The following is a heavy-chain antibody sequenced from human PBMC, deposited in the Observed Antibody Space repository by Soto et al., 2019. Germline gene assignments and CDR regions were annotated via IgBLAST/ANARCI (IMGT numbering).Heavy chain of an antibody. CDR1: GGSISSSSYY. CDR2: IYYSGST. CDR3: ARRGSGSYSDY. D-gene: IGHD3-10*01. J-gene: IGHJ4*02. V-gene: IGHV4-39*01. Sequence: SETLSLTCTVSGGSISSSSYYWGWIRQPPGKGLEWIGSIYYSGSTYYNPSLKSRVAISVDTSKNQFSLKLSSVTAADTAVYYCARRGSGSYSDYWGQGTLVTV.